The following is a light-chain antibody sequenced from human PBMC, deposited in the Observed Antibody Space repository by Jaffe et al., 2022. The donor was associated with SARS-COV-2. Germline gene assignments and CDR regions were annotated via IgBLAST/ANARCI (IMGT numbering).Light chain of an antibody. J-gene: IGKJ4*01. Sequence: EIVMTQSPDTLSVSPGEGATLSCRASRIVSSHLAWYQQRPGQVPRLLIYDASLRAPGVPARFSGSGSGTEFTLTISGVQSDDFAVYYCQQYDTWPPELTFGGGTKVEI. CDR1: RIVSSH. V-gene: IGKV3-15*01. CDR2: DAS. CDR3: QQYDTWPPELT.